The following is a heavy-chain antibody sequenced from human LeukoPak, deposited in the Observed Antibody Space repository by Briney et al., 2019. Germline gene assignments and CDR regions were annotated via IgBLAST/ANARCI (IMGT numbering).Heavy chain of an antibody. CDR2: ISAYNGNT. CDR3: ARWRRGDITGTTVGFDP. D-gene: IGHD1-7*01. J-gene: IGHJ5*02. CDR1: GYTFTSYA. V-gene: IGHV1-18*01. Sequence: GASVKVSCKASGYTFTSYAMHWVRQAPGQRLEWMGWISAYNGNTNYAQKLQGRVTMTTDTSTSTAYMELSSLRSEDTAVYYCARWRRGDITGTTVGFDPWGQGTLVTVSS.